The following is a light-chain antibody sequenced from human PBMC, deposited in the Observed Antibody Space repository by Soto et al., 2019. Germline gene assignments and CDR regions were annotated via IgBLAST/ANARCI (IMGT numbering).Light chain of an antibody. J-gene: IGKJ1*01. CDR1: QSVSKY. V-gene: IGKV3-11*01. CDR2: DAA. Sequence: EIVLTQSPATLSLSPGERATLSCRASQSVSKYLAWYQQKPGQAPRLLIYDAASRATGVPARFSGSGSGTDFTLTISSLEPEDFAVYYCQQRSNWRTFGQGTKVDIK. CDR3: QQRSNWRT.